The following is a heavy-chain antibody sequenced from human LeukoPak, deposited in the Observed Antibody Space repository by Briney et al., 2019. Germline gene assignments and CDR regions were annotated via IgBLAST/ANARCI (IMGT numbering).Heavy chain of an antibody. D-gene: IGHD1-26*01. CDR1: GFSSLDFY. CDR3: ARTTSGTYRFDN. Sequence: PGGSLKLSCETSGFSSLDFYMSWLRQSPGKGPEWLAYISGSGKLREYADSVKGRFTISRDKAEHSLSLQMDSLSVDDSAVYFCARTTSGTYRFDNWGQGTRVTVSS. CDR2: ISGSGKLR. J-gene: IGHJ4*02. V-gene: IGHV3-11*01.